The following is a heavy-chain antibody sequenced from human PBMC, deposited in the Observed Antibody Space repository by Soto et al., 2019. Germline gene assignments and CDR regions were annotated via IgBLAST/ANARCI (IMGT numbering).Heavy chain of an antibody. D-gene: IGHD3-22*01. J-gene: IGHJ4*02. CDR1: GGSISSGGYY. V-gene: IGHV4-31*03. CDR2: IYYSGST. Sequence: PSETLSLTCTVSGGSISSGGYYWSWIRQHPGKGLEWIGYIYYSGSTYYNPSLKSRVTISVDTSKNQFSLKLSSVTAADTAVYYCARDHLMGYYYDSSGFDYWGKGTLVTVS. CDR3: ARDHLMGYYYDSSGFDY.